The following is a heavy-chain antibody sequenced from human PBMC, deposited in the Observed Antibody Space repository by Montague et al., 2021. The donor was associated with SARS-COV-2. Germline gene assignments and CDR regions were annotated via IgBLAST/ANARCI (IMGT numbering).Heavy chain of an antibody. CDR3: ARGSGWMGNAFDI. D-gene: IGHD6-19*01. J-gene: IGHJ3*02. Sequence: SETLSLTCTASGGSISSSSYYWGWIRQPPRKGLEWIGYIYYSGSTNYXPSLKSRVTISVDTSKNQFSLKLSSVTAADTAVYYCARGSGWMGNAFDIWGQGTMVTVSS. CDR1: GGSISSSSYY. V-gene: IGHV4-61*05. CDR2: IYYSGST.